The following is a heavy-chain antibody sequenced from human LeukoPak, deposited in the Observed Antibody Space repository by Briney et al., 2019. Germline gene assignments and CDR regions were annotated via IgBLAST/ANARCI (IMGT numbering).Heavy chain of an antibody. V-gene: IGHV1-2*02. CDR1: EYTXTDYY. CDR3: TRGFNWFDP. CDR2: INPNSGGT. J-gene: IGHJ5*02. Sequence: ASVKVSCKASEYTXTDYYLHWVRQAPGQGLEWMGWINPNSGGTNYAQKFQGRVTMTRDTSISTAYMELNGLRSDDTAVYYCTRGFNWFDPWGQGTLVTVSS.